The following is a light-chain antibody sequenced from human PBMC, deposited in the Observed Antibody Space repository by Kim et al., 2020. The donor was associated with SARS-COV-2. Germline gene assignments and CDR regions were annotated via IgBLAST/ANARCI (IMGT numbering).Light chain of an antibody. Sequence: DIVLTQSPGTLSLSPGERGTLSCRASHSVTNNYLAWYQKKVGQPPRLLIYGASSRATCIPDRFSGSVSGTDFILTISRLEPEDFAVYYCQQYGKSPITFGQGTRLEIK. V-gene: IGKV3-20*01. CDR1: HSVTNNY. CDR2: GAS. CDR3: QQYGKSPIT. J-gene: IGKJ5*01.